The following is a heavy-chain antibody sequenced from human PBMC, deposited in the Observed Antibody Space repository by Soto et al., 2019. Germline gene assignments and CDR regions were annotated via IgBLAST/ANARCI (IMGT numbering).Heavy chain of an antibody. J-gene: IGHJ6*02. D-gene: IGHD2-15*01. V-gene: IGHV3-30-3*01. CDR3: ARGDREDILVVVGARPGEYGIDI. CDR1: GFTFRNYA. Sequence: QVQLVESGGGVVQPGGSLRLSCAASGFTFRNYAMQWVRQAPGKGLECLAVIAYDGSNAFYRYSVKGRFTISKDNSKNTLYLHMNTLRSEYTGVYYCARGDREDILVVVGARPGEYGIDIFGQGTTVTVSS. CDR2: IAYDGSNA.